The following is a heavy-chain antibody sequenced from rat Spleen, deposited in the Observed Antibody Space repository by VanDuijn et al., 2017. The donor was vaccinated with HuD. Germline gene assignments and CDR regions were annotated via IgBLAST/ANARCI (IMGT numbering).Heavy chain of an antibody. Sequence: EVQLVESGGGLVQPGRSLKLSCVASGFTFNNYWMTWIRQAPGKGLEWVASITNTGVSTYYSDSVKGRFTISRDTAKSTLYLQMNSLRSEDTATYYCTRDNERSYVMDAWGQGASVTVSS. CDR1: GFTFNNYW. CDR2: ITNTGVST. V-gene: IGHV5-31*01. CDR3: TRDNERSYVMDA. J-gene: IGHJ4*01.